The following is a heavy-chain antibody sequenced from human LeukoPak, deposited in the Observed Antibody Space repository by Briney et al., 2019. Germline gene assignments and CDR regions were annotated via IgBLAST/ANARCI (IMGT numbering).Heavy chain of an antibody. CDR1: GGSISSGDYY. J-gene: IGHJ4*02. CDR3: ARALQDSFVVVPDLGYYFDY. V-gene: IGHV4-30-4*08. CDR2: IYYSGST. D-gene: IGHD2-2*01. Sequence: SETLSLTCTVSGGSISSGDYYWSWIRQPPGKGLEWIGYIYYSGSTYYNSSLKSRVTISVDTSKNQFSLKLSSVTAADTAVYYCARALQDSFVVVPDLGYYFDYWGQGTLVTVSS.